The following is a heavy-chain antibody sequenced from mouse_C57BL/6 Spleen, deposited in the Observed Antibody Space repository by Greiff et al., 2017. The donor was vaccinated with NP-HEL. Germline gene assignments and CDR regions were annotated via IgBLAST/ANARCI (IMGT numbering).Heavy chain of an antibody. CDR3: ARQVTGGYGGVADYFDY. D-gene: IGHD2-2*01. Sequence: EVKLMESGGDLVKPGGSLKLSCAASGFTFSSYSMSWVRQTPDKRLEWVATISSGGSYTYYPDSVKGRFTISRDNAKNTLYLQMSSLKSEDTAMYDCARQVTGGYGGVADYFDYWGQGTTLTVSS. V-gene: IGHV5-6*01. CDR1: GFTFSSYS. J-gene: IGHJ2*01. CDR2: ISSGGSYT.